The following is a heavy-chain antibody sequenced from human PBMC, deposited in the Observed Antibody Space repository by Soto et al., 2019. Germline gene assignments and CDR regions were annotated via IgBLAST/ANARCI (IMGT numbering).Heavy chain of an antibody. CDR3: AMDLYGGSSRFDY. D-gene: IGHD2-15*01. Sequence: GGALRLSCAPPGFPFGSYAMFWARQAQGKGLGGVLIISSSGDSTYYAASVTGRFTFSRGPPENPLYLQATSLGAGAPAAYYCAMDLYGGSSRFDYWGQGTLVTVSS. CDR2: ISSSGDST. V-gene: IGHV3-23*01. J-gene: IGHJ4*02. CDR1: GFPFGSYA.